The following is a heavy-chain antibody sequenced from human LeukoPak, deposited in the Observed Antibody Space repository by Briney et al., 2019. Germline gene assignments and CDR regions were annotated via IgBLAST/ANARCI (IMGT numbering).Heavy chain of an antibody. V-gene: IGHV4-59*01. D-gene: IGHD5/OR15-5a*01. CDR3: ARTLAGTDY. Sequence: PSETLSLTCTVSGGSISSYYWSWIRQPPGKGLEWIGYIYYSGSTNYNPSLKSRVTISVDTSKNLFSLKLSSVTAADTAVYYCARTLAGTDYWGQGTLVTVSS. CDR2: IYYSGST. CDR1: GGSISSYY. J-gene: IGHJ4*02.